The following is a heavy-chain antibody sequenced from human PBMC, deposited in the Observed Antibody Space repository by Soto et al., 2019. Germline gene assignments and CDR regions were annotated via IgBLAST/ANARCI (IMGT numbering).Heavy chain of an antibody. CDR2: ISGSGGST. D-gene: IGHD2-2*01. V-gene: IGHV3-23*01. CDR3: AKDGTGVVEVPAARFDY. CDR1: GFTFSSYA. Sequence: PGGSLRLSCAASGFTFSSYAMSWVRQAPGKGLEWVSAISGSGGSTYYADSVKGRFTISRDNSKNTLYLQMNSLRAEDTAVYYCAKDGTGVVEVPAARFDYWGQGTLVTVSS. J-gene: IGHJ4*02.